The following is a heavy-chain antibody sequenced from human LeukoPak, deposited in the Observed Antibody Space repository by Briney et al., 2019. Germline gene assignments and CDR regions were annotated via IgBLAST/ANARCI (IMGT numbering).Heavy chain of an antibody. J-gene: IGHJ4*03. D-gene: IGHD2-15*01. V-gene: IGHV3-33*01. CDR3: ASDAARYCSGGSCFHFVN. CDR2: IWYDGSNK. CDR1: GFTFSSYG. Sequence: GGSLRLSCAASGFTFSSYGMHWVRQAPGEGVEWVAVIWYDGSNKYYTDSVEGRFTLSRDNSKNTLYLQMNSWRAEDTAVYSCASDAARYCSGGSCFHFVNCGPGDLGTVSS.